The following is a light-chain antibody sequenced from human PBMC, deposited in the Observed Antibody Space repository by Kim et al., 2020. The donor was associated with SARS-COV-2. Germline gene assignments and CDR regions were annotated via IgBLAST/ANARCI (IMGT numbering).Light chain of an antibody. CDR3: CSYGGTYNV. CDR2: DVS. Sequence: QSALTQPRSVSGSPGQSVTISCTGTSSDVGAYKYVSWYQQHPGKAPKFLIYDVSQRPSGVPDRFSGSKSGNTASLTISGLQAEDEADYYCCSYGGTYNVFGTGTTVTVL. J-gene: IGLJ1*01. V-gene: IGLV2-11*01. CDR1: SSDVGAYKY.